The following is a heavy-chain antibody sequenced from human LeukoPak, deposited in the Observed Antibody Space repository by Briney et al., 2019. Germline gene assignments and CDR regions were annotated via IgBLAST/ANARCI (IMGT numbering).Heavy chain of an antibody. CDR2: IRFDGSNI. CDR1: GISFSAHG. D-gene: IGHD1-26*01. J-gene: IGHJ4*02. CDR3: VRNGVGATTYFGYFDH. V-gene: IGHV3-33*01. Sequence: GGSLRLSCAASGISFSAHGMHWVRQAPGKGLEWVAIIRFDGSNIHYADSVKGRFTISRDNSKNTLYLQMNSLRAEDTAVYYCVRNGVGATTYFGYFDHWGQGNLVTVSS.